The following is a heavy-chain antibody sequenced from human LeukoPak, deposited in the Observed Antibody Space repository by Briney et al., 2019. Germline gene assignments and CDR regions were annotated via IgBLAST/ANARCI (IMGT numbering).Heavy chain of an antibody. J-gene: IGHJ4*02. CDR1: GYTFSNFG. CDR3: ARDGTSTDDY. D-gene: IGHD2-2*01. CDR2: ISGDNDNP. Sequence: ASVRVSCKTSGYTFSNFGINWVRQAPGQGLEWMGWISGDNDNPNYGQKFQGRFTVTTDSSTSTAYMELRNLRFDDTAVYYCARDGTSTDDYWGQGTLVTVSS. V-gene: IGHV1-18*01.